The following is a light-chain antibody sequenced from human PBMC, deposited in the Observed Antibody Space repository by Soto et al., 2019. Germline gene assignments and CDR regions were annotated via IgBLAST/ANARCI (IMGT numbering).Light chain of an antibody. CDR3: SSYAGSNNWGV. CDR2: EVS. Sequence: QSALTQPPSASGSPGQSVTISCTGTSSDVGGYNYVSWYQQHPGKAPKLMIYEVSKRRSGVPDRFSGSKSSNTASLTVSGLQAEDEADYYCSSYAGSNNWGVFGGGTKLTVL. CDR1: SSDVGGYNY. J-gene: IGLJ2*01. V-gene: IGLV2-8*01.